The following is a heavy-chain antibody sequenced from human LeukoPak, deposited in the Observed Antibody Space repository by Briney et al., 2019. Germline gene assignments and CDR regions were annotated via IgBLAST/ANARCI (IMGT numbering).Heavy chain of an antibody. CDR3: AKGAGSYYNYCDY. V-gene: IGHV3-33*06. J-gene: IGHJ4*02. Sequence: GGSLRLSCAASGFTFSSNGMHWVRQAPGKGLEWVAVIWYDGSNKYYADSVKGRFTISRDNFKNTLYLQVNSLRAEDTAVYYCAKGAGSYYNYCDYWGQGTLVTVSS. D-gene: IGHD3-22*01. CDR1: GFTFSSNG. CDR2: IWYDGSNK.